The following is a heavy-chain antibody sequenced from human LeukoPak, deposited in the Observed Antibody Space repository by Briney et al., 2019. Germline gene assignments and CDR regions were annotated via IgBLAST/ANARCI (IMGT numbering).Heavy chain of an antibody. Sequence: PSETLSLPCAVYGGSFSGYYWIWIRQPPGKGLEWIGEINHSGSTSYNPSLKSRVTISVDTSKNQFSLKLSSVTAAGTAVYYCVRGGYDFWSGYYTGRFWFDPWGQGTLVTVSS. CDR1: GGSFSGYY. CDR3: VRGGYDFWSGYYTGRFWFDP. CDR2: INHSGST. D-gene: IGHD3-3*01. J-gene: IGHJ5*02. V-gene: IGHV4-34*01.